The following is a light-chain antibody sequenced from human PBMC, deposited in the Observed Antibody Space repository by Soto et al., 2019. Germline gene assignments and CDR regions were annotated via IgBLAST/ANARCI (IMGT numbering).Light chain of an antibody. CDR1: SSDVGAYNS. J-gene: IGLJ1*01. V-gene: IGLV2-14*01. CDR2: DVS. CDR3: SSYTSSNSYV. Sequence: QSVLTQPASVSGCPGQSIAISCTGTSSDVGAYNSVSWYQQYPGKAPKLMIHDVSNRPSGVSDRFSGSKSGNTASLTISGLQAEDEADYYCSSYTSSNSYVFGSGTKVTAL.